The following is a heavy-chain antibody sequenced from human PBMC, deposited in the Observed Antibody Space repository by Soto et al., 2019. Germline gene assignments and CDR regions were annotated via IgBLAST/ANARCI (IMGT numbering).Heavy chain of an antibody. Sequence: GGSLRLSCAASGFTFSSYWMHWVRQAPGKGLVWVSRINSDGSSTSYADSVKGRFTISRDNAKNTLYLQMNSLRAEDTAVYYCARVVVVAATSNYHDAFDIWGQGTMVTVSS. CDR2: INSDGSST. J-gene: IGHJ3*02. CDR3: ARVVVVAATSNYHDAFDI. D-gene: IGHD2-15*01. CDR1: GFTFSSYW. V-gene: IGHV3-74*01.